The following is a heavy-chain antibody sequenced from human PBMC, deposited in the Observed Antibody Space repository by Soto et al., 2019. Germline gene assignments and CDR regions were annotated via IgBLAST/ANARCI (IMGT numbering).Heavy chain of an antibody. J-gene: IGHJ1*01. CDR3: TIYSYITILLVRHSY. V-gene: IGHV3-15*07. CDR1: GFTFSNAW. D-gene: IGHD2-21*01. CDR2: IKSKTDGGTT. Sequence: GGSLRLSCAASGFTFSNAWINWVRQAPGKGLEWVGRIKSKTDGGTTDFAAPVKGRFAISRDDSKNMVYLQMNSLKTEDTAVYYCTIYSYITILLVRHSYCGHGSLVPGSS.